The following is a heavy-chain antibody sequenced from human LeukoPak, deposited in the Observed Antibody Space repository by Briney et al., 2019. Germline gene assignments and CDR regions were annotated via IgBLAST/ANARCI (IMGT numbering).Heavy chain of an antibody. CDR1: GGSISSSSYY. D-gene: IGHD2-15*01. V-gene: IGHV4-39*07. J-gene: IGHJ5*02. CDR2: IYYSGST. Sequence: SETLSLTCTVSGGSISSSSYYWGWIRQPPGKGLEWIGSIYYSGSTYYNPSLKSRVTMSVDTSKNQFSLKLSSVTAADTAVYYCASYCSGGSCPLNWFDPWGQGTLVTVSS. CDR3: ASYCSGGSCPLNWFDP.